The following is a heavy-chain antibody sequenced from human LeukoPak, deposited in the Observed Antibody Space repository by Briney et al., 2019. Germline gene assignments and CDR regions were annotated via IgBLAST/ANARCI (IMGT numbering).Heavy chain of an antibody. V-gene: IGHV4-34*01. CDR3: ASGYYYDSSGSGY. D-gene: IGHD3-22*01. J-gene: IGHJ4*02. Sequence: SETLSLTCAVYGGSFSGYYWSWIRQPPGKGLEWIGEINHSGSTNYNPSLKSRVTISVDTSKNQFSLKLSSVTAADTAVYYCASGYYYDSSGSGYWGQGTLVTVSS. CDR1: GGSFSGYY. CDR2: INHSGST.